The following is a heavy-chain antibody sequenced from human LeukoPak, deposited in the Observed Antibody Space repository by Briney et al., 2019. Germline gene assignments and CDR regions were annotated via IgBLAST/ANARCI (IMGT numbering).Heavy chain of an antibody. CDR3: ARLYDSSGYYERDFDY. V-gene: IGHV1-69*04. J-gene: IGHJ4*02. Sequence: VASVKVSCKASGGTFSSYAISWVRQAPGQGLEWMGGIIPILGIANYAQKFQGRVTITADKSTSTAYMELSSLRSEDTAVYYCARLYDSSGYYERDFDYWGQGTLVTVSS. CDR1: GGTFSSYA. CDR2: IIPILGIA. D-gene: IGHD3-22*01.